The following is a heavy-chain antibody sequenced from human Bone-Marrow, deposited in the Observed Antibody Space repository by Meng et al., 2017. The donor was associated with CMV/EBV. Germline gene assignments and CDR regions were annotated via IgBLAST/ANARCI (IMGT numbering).Heavy chain of an antibody. V-gene: IGHV3-21*01. J-gene: IGHJ6*02. CDR1: GFTFSSYS. D-gene: IGHD5-18*01. CDR2: ISSSSSYI. CDR3: ARENTAMVSYYGMDV. Sequence: GESLKISWAASGFTFSSYSMNWVRQAPGKGLEWVSSISSSSSYIYYADSVKGRFTISRDNAKNSLYLQMNSLRAEDTAVYYCARENTAMVSYYGMDVWGQGTTVTVSS.